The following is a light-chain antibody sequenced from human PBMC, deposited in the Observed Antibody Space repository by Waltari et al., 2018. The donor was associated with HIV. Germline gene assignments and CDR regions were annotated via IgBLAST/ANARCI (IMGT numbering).Light chain of an antibody. Sequence: QSMLTQPPSVSAAPGQKVTISCSGTGSNLANNYVSWYQHLPGAAPKLVIYDNDNRPSGIPDRVSGSKSGASANLVITGLQTGDEGDYYCGTWDSSLNAGVFGGGTKLTVL. V-gene: IGLV1-51*01. CDR3: GTWDSSLNAGV. J-gene: IGLJ3*02. CDR2: DND. CDR1: GSNLANNY.